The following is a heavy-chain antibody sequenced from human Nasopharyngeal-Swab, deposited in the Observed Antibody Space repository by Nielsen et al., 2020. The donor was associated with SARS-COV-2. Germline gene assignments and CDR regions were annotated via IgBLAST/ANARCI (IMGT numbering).Heavy chain of an antibody. V-gene: IGHV3-23*01. J-gene: IGHJ4*02. CDR3: ARDLGGYPDY. Sequence: GGSLRLSCAASGFSFSRHGMTCVRQAPGKGLEWVSGFRGGDGRSADSVKGRFTISRDNSKNTLYLQMNSLRAEDTAVYYCARDLGGYPDYWGQGTLVTVSS. D-gene: IGHD3-22*01. CDR2: FRGGDGRS. CDR1: GFSFSRHG.